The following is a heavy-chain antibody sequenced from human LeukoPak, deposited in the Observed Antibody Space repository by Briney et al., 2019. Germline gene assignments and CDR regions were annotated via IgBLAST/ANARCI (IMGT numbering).Heavy chain of an antibody. J-gene: IGHJ4*02. Sequence: GESLQISCQGSGYSFTSYWIGWVRQMPGKGLEWMGIIYPGDSDTRYSPSFQGQVTISADKSISTVYLQWSSLKASDTAMYYCATGSIFGVITLDYWGPGTLVTVSS. CDR1: GYSFTSYW. V-gene: IGHV5-51*01. CDR3: ATGSIFGVITLDY. D-gene: IGHD3-3*01. CDR2: IYPGDSDT.